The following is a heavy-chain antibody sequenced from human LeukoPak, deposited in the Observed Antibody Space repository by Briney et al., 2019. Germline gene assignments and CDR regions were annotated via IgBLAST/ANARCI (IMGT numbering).Heavy chain of an antibody. V-gene: IGHV4-4*02. D-gene: IGHD3-9*01. Sequence: SETLSLTCAVSGGSISSSNWWSWVRQPPGKGLEWIGEIYHSGSTNYNPSLKSRVTISVDKSKNQFSLKLSSVTAADTAVYYCASSRHDILTGLPVGAFDIWGQGTMVTVSS. CDR2: IYHSGST. CDR1: GGSISSSNW. CDR3: ASSRHDILTGLPVGAFDI. J-gene: IGHJ3*02.